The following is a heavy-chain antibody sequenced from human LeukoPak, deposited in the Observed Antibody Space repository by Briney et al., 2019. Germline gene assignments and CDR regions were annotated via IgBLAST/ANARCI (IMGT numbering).Heavy chain of an antibody. CDR3: AKDFGGLLLFGELFPSYYFDY. Sequence: GGSLRLSCAASGFTFSSYGMHWVRQAPGKVLEWVAFIRYDGSNKYYADSVKGRFTISRDNSKNTLYLQMNSLRAEDTAVYYCAKDFGGLLLFGELFPSYYFDYWGQGTLVTVSS. J-gene: IGHJ4*02. CDR1: GFTFSSYG. CDR2: IRYDGSNK. D-gene: IGHD3-10*01. V-gene: IGHV3-30*02.